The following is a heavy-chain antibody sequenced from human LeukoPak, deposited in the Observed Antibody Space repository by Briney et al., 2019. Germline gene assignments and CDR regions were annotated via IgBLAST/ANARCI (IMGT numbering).Heavy chain of an antibody. D-gene: IGHD5-18*01. CDR2: IFYSGST. Sequence: SETLSLSCTVSGGSISNYHWGWIRQPPGKGLEWIGYIFYSGSTNDNPSLKSRVTISVDTSKNQFSLKLSSVTAADTAVYYCAISGYSYGDFDYWGQGTLVTVSS. V-gene: IGHV4-59*01. CDR3: AISGYSYGDFDY. J-gene: IGHJ4*02. CDR1: GGSISNYH.